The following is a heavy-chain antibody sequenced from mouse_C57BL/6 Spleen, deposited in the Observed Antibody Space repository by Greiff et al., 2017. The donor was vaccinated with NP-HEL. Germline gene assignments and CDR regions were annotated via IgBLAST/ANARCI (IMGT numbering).Heavy chain of an antibody. CDR2: IYPRDGST. D-gene: IGHD2-4*01. V-gene: IGHV1-85*01. Sequence: VQRVESGPELVKPGASVKLSCKASGYTFTSYDINWVKQRPGQGLEWIGWIYPRDGSTKYNEKFKGKATLTVDTSSSTAYMELHSLTSEDSAVYFCAGGKYDYDVDYWGQGTTLTVSS. CDR3: AGGKYDYDVDY. J-gene: IGHJ2*01. CDR1: GYTFTSYD.